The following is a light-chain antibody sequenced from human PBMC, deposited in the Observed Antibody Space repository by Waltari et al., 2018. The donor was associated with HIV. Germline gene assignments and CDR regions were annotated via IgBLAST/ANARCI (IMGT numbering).Light chain of an antibody. Sequence: QSVLTQPPSVSGAPGQRVTISCTGSSSNIGAGYDVHWYQQLPGTAPKLLIYGNNNRPPWVPDRVSGSKSATSASLAITGLQAEDEADYYCQSYDSSLSGWVFGGGTKLTAL. V-gene: IGLV1-40*01. CDR3: QSYDSSLSGWV. J-gene: IGLJ3*02. CDR2: GNN. CDR1: SSNIGAGYD.